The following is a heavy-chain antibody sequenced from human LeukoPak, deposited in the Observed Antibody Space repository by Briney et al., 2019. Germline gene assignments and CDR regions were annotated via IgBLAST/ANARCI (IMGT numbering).Heavy chain of an antibody. CDR3: AVPCSGGSCYFDY. CDR1: GGTFSSYT. V-gene: IGHV1-46*01. J-gene: IGHJ4*02. Sequence: ASVKVSCKASGGTFSSYTISWVRQAPGQGLEWMGIINPSGGSTSYAQQFQGRVTMTKDTSTSTVYMELSSLRSEDSAVYYCAVPCSGGSCYFDYWGQGTLVTVSS. CDR2: INPSGGST. D-gene: IGHD2-15*01.